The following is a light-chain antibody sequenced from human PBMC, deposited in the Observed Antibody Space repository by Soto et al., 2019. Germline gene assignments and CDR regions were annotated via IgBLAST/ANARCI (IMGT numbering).Light chain of an antibody. V-gene: IGLV1-44*01. Sequence: QSVLTQPPSASGTPGQRVIISCSGSSSHIGSNTVNWYQQLPGTAPKLLIYSNNQRPSVVPDRFSGSKSGTSASLAISGLQSEDEADYYCAAWDDSLNGRYVFGTGTKLPVL. CDR1: SSHIGSNT. CDR3: AAWDDSLNGRYV. J-gene: IGLJ1*01. CDR2: SNN.